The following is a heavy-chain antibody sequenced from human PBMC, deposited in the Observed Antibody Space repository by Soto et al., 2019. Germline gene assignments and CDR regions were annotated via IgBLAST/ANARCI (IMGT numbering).Heavy chain of an antibody. V-gene: IGHV1-3*01. Sequence: ASVKVSCKASGYTFTSYAMHWVRQAPGQRLEWMGWINGGKGNTKYSQKFQGRVTITRSTSASTAYMELSSLRSEDTAVYYCARAGENYDILTGRYYYGMDVWGQGTTVTVSS. D-gene: IGHD3-9*01. J-gene: IGHJ6*02. CDR3: ARAGENYDILTGRYYYGMDV. CDR1: GYTFTSYA. CDR2: INGGKGNT.